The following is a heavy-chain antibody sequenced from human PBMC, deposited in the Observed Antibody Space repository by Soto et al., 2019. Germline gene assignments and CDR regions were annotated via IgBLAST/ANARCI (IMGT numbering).Heavy chain of an antibody. CDR3: ARLVFHCLRGSCDDYSFYGLDV. V-gene: IGHV4-39*01. CDR2: IYFAGST. CDR1: GGSLSSTDHY. Sequence: SETLSLTCTVSGGSLSSTDHYWGWVRQPPGKGLEWLGRIYFAGSTFHNPALKSRATISVDTSRNQFSLRVTTVTASDTAVYYCARLVFHCLRGSCDDYSFYGLDVWGQGTTVTVSS. D-gene: IGHD2-15*01. J-gene: IGHJ6*02.